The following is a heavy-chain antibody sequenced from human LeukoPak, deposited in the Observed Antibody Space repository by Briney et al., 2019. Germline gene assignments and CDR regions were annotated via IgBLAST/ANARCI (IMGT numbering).Heavy chain of an antibody. CDR3: ATDLHIVVVPAAIGY. V-gene: IGHV1-69-2*01. J-gene: IGHJ4*02. D-gene: IGHD2-2*01. CDR2: VDPEDGET. Sequence: ASVKISCKVSGYTFTDYYMHWVQQAPGKGLEWMGLVDPEDGETIYVQKFQGRVTITADTSTDTAYMELSSLRSEDTAVYYCATDLHIVVVPAAIGYWGQGTLVTVSS. CDR1: GYTFTDYY.